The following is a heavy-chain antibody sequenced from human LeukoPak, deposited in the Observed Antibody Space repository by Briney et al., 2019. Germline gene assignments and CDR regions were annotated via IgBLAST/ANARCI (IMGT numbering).Heavy chain of an antibody. CDR1: GFTFSAYD. CDR2: MNPTSGNT. J-gene: IGHJ4*02. D-gene: IGHD3-10*01. Sequence: ASVKVSCKASGFTFSAYDINWVRQAPGQGLEWMGWMNPTSGNTGFAQKFQGRVTMTRDTSINTAYMELSNLRSEDTAVYYCARGHAYFEVRGVMGTRFDYWGQGTLVTVSS. V-gene: IGHV1-8*01. CDR3: ARGHAYFEVRGVMGTRFDY.